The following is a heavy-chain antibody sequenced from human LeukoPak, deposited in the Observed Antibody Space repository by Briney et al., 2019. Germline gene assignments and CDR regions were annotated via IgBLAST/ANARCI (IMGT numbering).Heavy chain of an antibody. D-gene: IGHD3-3*01. CDR2: IKPDESER. CDR3: VREQEWTDY. CDR1: GFPFINYW. Sequence: GGSLRLSCVASGFPFINYWMTWVRQAPGKGLEWVANIKPDESERYYVDSVRGRFTISGDNSKNSVYLQMNSLRVEDTAIYYCVREQEWTDYWGQGSQVTVSS. J-gene: IGHJ4*02. V-gene: IGHV3-7*03.